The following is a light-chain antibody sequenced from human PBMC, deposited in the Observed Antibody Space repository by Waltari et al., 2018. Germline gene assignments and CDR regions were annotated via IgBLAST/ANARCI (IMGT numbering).Light chain of an antibody. Sequence: QSALTQPASVSGSPGQSITISCTGTSSDVGAYNYVSWYQKHPGKAPKLMIYEVNNRPSGVSHRFSGSKSGNTASLTISGLQAEDEADYFCNSYTSSTTQVFGTGTKVTVL. CDR1: SSDVGAYNY. CDR2: EVN. CDR3: NSYTSSTTQV. J-gene: IGLJ1*01. V-gene: IGLV2-14*01.